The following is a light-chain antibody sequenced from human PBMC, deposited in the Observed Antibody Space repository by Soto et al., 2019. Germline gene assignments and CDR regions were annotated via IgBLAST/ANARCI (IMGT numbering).Light chain of an antibody. CDR1: QSISGW. Sequence: DIPMTQSPSTLSASVGDRVTITCRASQSISGWLAWYQQKPGKAPRLLIYDASSLESGVPSRFSGRGSGTEFTLTISNLQPDDFATYYCQQYNSYWTFGQGTKVEIK. CDR3: QQYNSYWT. V-gene: IGKV1-5*01. J-gene: IGKJ1*01. CDR2: DAS.